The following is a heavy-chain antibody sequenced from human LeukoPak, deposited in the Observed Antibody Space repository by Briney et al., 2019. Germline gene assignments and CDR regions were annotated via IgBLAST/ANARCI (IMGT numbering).Heavy chain of an antibody. Sequence: ASVKVSCKASGYTFTGYYMHWVRQAPGQGLEWMGWINPNSGGTEYAQKFQGRVTMTRDSSISTAYMELSRLRSDDTAVYYCARTHDFWSGFQAYFDYWGQGTLVTVSS. J-gene: IGHJ4*02. D-gene: IGHD3-3*01. CDR1: GYTFTGYY. V-gene: IGHV1-2*02. CDR2: INPNSGGT. CDR3: ARTHDFWSGFQAYFDY.